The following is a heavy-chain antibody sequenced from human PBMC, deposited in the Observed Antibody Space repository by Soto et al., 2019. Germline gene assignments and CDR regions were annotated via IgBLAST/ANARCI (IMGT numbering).Heavy chain of an antibody. CDR3: AREPYSSSWYGGDY. J-gene: IGHJ4*02. Sequence: GGSLRLSCAASGFTFSSYSMNWVRQAPGKGLEWVSYISSSSSTIYYADSVKGRFTISRDNAKNSLYLQMNSLRDEDTAVYYCAREPYSSSWYGGDYWGQGTLVTVSS. V-gene: IGHV3-48*02. CDR1: GFTFSSYS. CDR2: ISSSSSTI. D-gene: IGHD6-13*01.